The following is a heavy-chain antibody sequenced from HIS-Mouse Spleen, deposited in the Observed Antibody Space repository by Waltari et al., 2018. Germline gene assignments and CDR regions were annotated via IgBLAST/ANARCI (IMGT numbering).Heavy chain of an antibody. V-gene: IGHV4-39*07. CDR1: GGSISSSSSY. CDR3: AREIPYSSSWYDWYFDL. CDR2: IYYSGST. Sequence: QLQLQESGPGLVKPSETLSPPCTVPGGSISSSSSYWGWIRQPPGKGLEWLGRIYYSGSTYYNPSLKSRVTISVDTSKNQFSLKLSAVTAADTAVYYCAREIPYSSSWYDWYFDLWGRGTLVTVSS. D-gene: IGHD6-13*01. J-gene: IGHJ2*01.